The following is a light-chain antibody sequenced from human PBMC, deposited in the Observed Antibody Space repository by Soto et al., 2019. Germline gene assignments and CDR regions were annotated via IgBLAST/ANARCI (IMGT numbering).Light chain of an antibody. CDR1: QSIGSN. Sequence: EIVMTQSPATLSVSPGERATLSCRASQSIGSNLAWYQQNPGQTPRLLMYRASTRATGIPARFSGSGSGTEFTLTISSLQSEDFAVYYCQHYNNWPMTFGQGTQLEIK. V-gene: IGKV3-15*01. J-gene: IGKJ5*01. CDR3: QHYNNWPMT. CDR2: RAS.